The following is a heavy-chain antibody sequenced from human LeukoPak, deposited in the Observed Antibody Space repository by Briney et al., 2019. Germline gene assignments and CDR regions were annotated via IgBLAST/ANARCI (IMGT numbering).Heavy chain of an antibody. CDR1: GGSISSHY. CDR3: ARPGITSIDY. J-gene: IGHJ4*02. Sequence: SETLSLTCTVSGGSISSHYWSWIRQLAGRGLEWIGRIYTSGSTNYNPSLKSRVTMSVDTSKNQFSLKLSSVTAADTAVYYCARPGITSIDYWGQGTLVTVSS. V-gene: IGHV4-4*07. D-gene: IGHD3-10*01. CDR2: IYTSGST.